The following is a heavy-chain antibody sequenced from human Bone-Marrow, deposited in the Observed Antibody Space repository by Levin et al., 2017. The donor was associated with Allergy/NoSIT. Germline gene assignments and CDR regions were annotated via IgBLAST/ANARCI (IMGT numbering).Heavy chain of an antibody. CDR1: GFTFSAFG. D-gene: IGHD5-18*01. CDR3: ARDVSDLWLLSGWFDA. CDR2: ISYDGGHK. J-gene: IGHJ5*02. V-gene: IGHV3-33*01. Sequence: GGSLRLSCAASGFTFSAFGMHWVRQPPGRGLEWVAVISYDGGHKFYADSVKGRFTISRDNSKNTHYLQMNSLRAEDTALYYCARDVSDLWLLSGWFDAWGQGTLVTVSS.